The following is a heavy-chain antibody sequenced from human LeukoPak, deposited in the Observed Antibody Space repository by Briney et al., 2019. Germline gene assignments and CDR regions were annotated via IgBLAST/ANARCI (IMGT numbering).Heavy chain of an antibody. CDR3: ARDRGYSYGGYYFDY. CDR2: ISSNGGST. Sequence: GGSLRLSCAASGFTFSSYAMHWVRQAPGKGLEYVSAISSNGGSTYYANSVKGRFTISRDNPKNTLYLQMGSLRAEDMAVYYCARDRGYSYGGYYFDYWGQGTLVTVSS. V-gene: IGHV3-64*01. J-gene: IGHJ4*02. CDR1: GFTFSSYA. D-gene: IGHD5-18*01.